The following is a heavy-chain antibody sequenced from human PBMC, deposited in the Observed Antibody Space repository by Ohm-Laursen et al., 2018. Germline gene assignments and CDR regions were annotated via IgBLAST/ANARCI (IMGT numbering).Heavy chain of an antibody. D-gene: IGHD2/OR15-2a*01. CDR2: IKSKAAGETR. V-gene: IGHV3-15*01. CDR1: GFTFRKYG. J-gene: IGHJ5*02. Sequence: SLRLSCTASGFTFRKYGMHWVRQAPGKGPEYVGRIKSKAAGETREYAEPVKGRFTILRDDSKNTLSLQMNSLKTEDTGVYYCSTDHFSWGQGTLVTVSS. CDR3: STDHFS.